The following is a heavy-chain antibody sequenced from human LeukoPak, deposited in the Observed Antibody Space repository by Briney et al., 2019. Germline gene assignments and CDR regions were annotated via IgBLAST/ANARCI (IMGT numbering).Heavy chain of an antibody. CDR1: GGSISRIIDY. V-gene: IGHV4-39*01. D-gene: IGHD1-26*01. CDR3: ARNESILGTTGLNDFFDD. Sequence: PSETLSLTCTVSGGSISRIIDYWGWIRQPPGKGLEWIGSIYYSGGTFYNPSLKSRVTISVDTSKNQFSLKLSSVIAADTAIYYCARNESILGTTGLNDFFDDWGLGTLVTVSS. CDR2: IYYSGGT. J-gene: IGHJ4*02.